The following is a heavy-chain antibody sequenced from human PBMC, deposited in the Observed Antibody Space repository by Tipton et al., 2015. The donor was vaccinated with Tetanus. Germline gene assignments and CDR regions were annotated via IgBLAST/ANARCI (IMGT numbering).Heavy chain of an antibody. CDR3: ARDGEGGDYFYYAMDL. Sequence: QLVQSGAEVKKPGASVKVSCRASVYDFSNYGISWVRQAPGQGLEWMGWISPYNGNTVYAEKFKGRLTLTTDTSTSAAYMELKSLRSDDTAVFFCARDGEGGDYFYYAMDLWGQGTLVTVSS. J-gene: IGHJ5*02. CDR2: ISPYNGNT. CDR1: VYDFSNYG. V-gene: IGHV1-18*01. D-gene: IGHD3-9*01.